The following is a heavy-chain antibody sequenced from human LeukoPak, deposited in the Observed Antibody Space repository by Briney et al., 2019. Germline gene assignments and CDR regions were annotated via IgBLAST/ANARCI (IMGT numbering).Heavy chain of an antibody. J-gene: IGHJ4*02. Sequence: SETLSLTCSVSGGSISSYYWSWIRRTAGKGLEWIGRVYTSGDAKYNPTLESRVSMSLDTSKNQFFLKLTSVTAADTAVYYCARYGDPNYYFDYWGQGTLVTVSS. CDR3: ARYGDPNYYFDY. CDR1: GGSISSYY. V-gene: IGHV4-4*07. D-gene: IGHD2-21*02. CDR2: VYTSGDA.